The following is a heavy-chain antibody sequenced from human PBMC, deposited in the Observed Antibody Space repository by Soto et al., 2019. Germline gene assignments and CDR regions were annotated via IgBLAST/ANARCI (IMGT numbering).Heavy chain of an antibody. J-gene: IGHJ4*02. CDR3: ARAEVYAAGYY. D-gene: IGHD6-13*01. CDR2: INHSGST. CDR1: GGSFSGYY. V-gene: IGHV4-34*01. Sequence: SETLSLTCAVYGGSFSGYYWSWIRQPPGKGLEWIGEINHSGSTNYNPSLKSRVTISVDTSKNQFSLKLSSVTAADTAVYYCARAEVYAAGYYWGQGTRVTVSS.